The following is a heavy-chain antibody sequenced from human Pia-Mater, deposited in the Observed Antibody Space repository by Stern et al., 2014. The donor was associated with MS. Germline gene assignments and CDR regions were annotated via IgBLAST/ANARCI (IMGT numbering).Heavy chain of an antibody. Sequence: EVHLVESGGGLVQPGRSLRLSCTASGFPFGDFAMSWFRQAPGKGLDWVGFIRTKRYDETTQYGASVKGRFTISRDDSRSIAYLQMSSLKSEDTAVYYCTRGRGTNSYHWGQGVLVTVSS. CDR2: IRTKRYDETT. V-gene: IGHV3-49*03. J-gene: IGHJ4*02. CDR1: GFPFGDFA. CDR3: TRGRGTNSYH. D-gene: IGHD2-2*01.